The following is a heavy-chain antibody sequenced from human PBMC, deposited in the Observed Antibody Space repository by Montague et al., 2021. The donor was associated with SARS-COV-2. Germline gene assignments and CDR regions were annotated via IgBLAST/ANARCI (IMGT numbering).Heavy chain of an antibody. Sequence: SETLSLTCFVSGYAVTSAYYWGWIRQPPGKGLEWIGTIYHNGATYYKPSLKSRVSISVDTSKNQFSLKLTSMTAADTAMYYCARIIPRVVRGGPPGPKIFALWGQGPWFTVPS. V-gene: IGHV4-38-2*01. CDR3: ARIIPRVVRGGPPGPKIFAL. CDR2: IYHNGAT. J-gene: IGHJ4*02. CDR1: GYAVTSAYY. D-gene: IGHD3-10*01.